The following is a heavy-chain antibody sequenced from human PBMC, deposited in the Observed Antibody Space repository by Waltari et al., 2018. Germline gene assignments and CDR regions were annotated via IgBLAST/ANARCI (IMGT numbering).Heavy chain of an antibody. V-gene: IGHV3-53*01. CDR2: LYHAGNT. J-gene: IGHJ6*02. D-gene: IGHD3-10*01. Sequence: EVQLVESGGHLIQPGGSLRLSCAASSFNVSSYYMNWVRQAPGKGLEWVSILYHAGNTYYADSVKGRFTFSRDNSKNTLYLQMNSLRAEDTAVYYCARGNTKYGMDVWGRGTTVTVSS. CDR1: SFNVSSYY. CDR3: ARGNTKYGMDV.